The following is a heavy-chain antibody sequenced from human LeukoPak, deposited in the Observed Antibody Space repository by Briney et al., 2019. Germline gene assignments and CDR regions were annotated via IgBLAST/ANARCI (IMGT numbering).Heavy chain of an antibody. J-gene: IGHJ5*02. V-gene: IGHV3-21*01. CDR1: GFTFSSYA. CDR3: VRIPNSANFPNWFDP. Sequence: GGSLRLSCAASGFTFSSYAMSWVRRAPGKGLEWVSSISSSRDYIYYADSVKGRFTISRDNAKNSLYLQMNSLRAEDTAVYYCVRIPNSANFPNWFDPWGQGTLVTVSS. D-gene: IGHD4/OR15-4a*01. CDR2: ISSSRDYI.